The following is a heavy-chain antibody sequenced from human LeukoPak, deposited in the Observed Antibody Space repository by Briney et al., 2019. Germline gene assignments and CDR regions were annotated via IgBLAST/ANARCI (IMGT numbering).Heavy chain of an antibody. D-gene: IGHD2-2*02. CDR2: IFPHDSDT. CDR1: GYSFMDYW. J-gene: IGHJ6*02. CDR3: ARYGIEGCGSTNCYRSYFYYGMDV. V-gene: IGHV5-51*01. Sequence: GESLKISCKGSGYSFMDYWIGWVRQMPGKGPEWMGFIFPHDSDTKYSPSFQGQVTISVDKSINTAYVQWANLKASDTGTYYCARYGIEGCGSTNCYRSYFYYGMDVWGQGTTVTVSS.